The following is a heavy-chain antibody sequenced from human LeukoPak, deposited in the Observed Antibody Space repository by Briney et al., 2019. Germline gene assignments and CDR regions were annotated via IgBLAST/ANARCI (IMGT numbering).Heavy chain of an antibody. CDR1: GFTFSSCA. D-gene: IGHD2-2*01. CDR2: ISGSGGST. Sequence: GGSLRLSCAASGFTFSSCALSWVRQAPGKGLEWVSAISGSGGSTYYADSVKGRFTISRDNSKNTLYLQMNSLRAEDTAVYYCAKTRGYCSSTSCYYLDYWGQGTLVTVSS. J-gene: IGHJ4*02. V-gene: IGHV3-23*01. CDR3: AKTRGYCSSTSCYYLDY.